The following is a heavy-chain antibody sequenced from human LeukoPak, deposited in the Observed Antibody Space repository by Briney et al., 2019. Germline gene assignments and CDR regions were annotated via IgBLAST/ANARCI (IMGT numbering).Heavy chain of an antibody. Sequence: ASVKVSCKASGYTFTSYGISWVRQAPGQGLEWMGWISAYNGNTNYAQKLQGRVTMTTDTSTSTAYMELRSLRSDDTAVYYCARARITMVRPGLNRNWFDPWGQGTLVTVSS. V-gene: IGHV1-18*01. J-gene: IGHJ5*02. CDR2: ISAYNGNT. CDR3: ARARITMVRPGLNRNWFDP. CDR1: GYTFTSYG. D-gene: IGHD3-10*01.